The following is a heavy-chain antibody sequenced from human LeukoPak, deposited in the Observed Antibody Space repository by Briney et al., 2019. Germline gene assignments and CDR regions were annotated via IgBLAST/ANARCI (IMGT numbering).Heavy chain of an antibody. CDR1: GFAFRSYA. CDR2: ISYDGSNK. J-gene: IGHJ3*02. CDR3: TSSGGTLRDAFDI. Sequence: PGGSLRLSCAASGFAFRSYAMHWVRQAPGKGLEGVAVISYDGSNKYYAASVKGRFTISRDNSKNTLYLQMNSLRAEDTAVYYCTSSGGTLRDAFDIWGQGTMVTVSS. D-gene: IGHD6-19*01. V-gene: IGHV3-30-3*01.